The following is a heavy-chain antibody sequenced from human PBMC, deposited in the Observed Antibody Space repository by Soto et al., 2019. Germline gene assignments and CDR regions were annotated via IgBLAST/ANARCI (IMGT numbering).Heavy chain of an antibody. CDR2: IYHIGST. CDR3: GRSIIYGARGKLIHH. D-gene: IGHD3-10*01. CDR1: GASINGSNW. V-gene: IGHV4-4*02. J-gene: IGHJ1*01. Sequence: SETLSLTCTVSGASINGSNWWSWVRQPPGKGLEWIGEIYHIGSTIRNPSLRSRVTISVDKSKNQFSLKMSSVTAADTAVYYCGRSIIYGARGKLIHHWGQGTLVTVSS.